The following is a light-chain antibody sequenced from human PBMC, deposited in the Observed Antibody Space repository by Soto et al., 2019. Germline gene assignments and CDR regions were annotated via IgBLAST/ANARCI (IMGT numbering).Light chain of an antibody. V-gene: IGKV3-20*01. J-gene: IGKJ1*01. CDR2: GAS. Sequence: EIVLTQSPGTLSLSPGERATLSCRARQSVSSSYLAWYQQKPGQAPRLLIYGASSRATGIPDRFSGSGSGTDFTLTISRLEPEDFAEYYCQKYGSSPRTFGQGTKVEIK. CDR1: QSVSSSY. CDR3: QKYGSSPRT.